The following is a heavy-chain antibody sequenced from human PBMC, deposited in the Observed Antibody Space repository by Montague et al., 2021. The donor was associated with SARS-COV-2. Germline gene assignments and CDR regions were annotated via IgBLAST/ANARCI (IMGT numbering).Heavy chain of an antibody. D-gene: IGHD3-10*01. CDR3: ARASLVRGVIITRVRYSYYMDV. J-gene: IGHJ6*03. Sequence: SVKVSCKASGYTFTSYDINWVRQAAGQGLEWMGWMNPNGGNTGYAQKLQGRVTMTRDTSMNTAYMELSSLRSEDTAVYYCARASLVRGVIITRVRYSYYMDVWGKGTTVTVS. V-gene: IGHV1-8*01. CDR2: MNPNGGNT. CDR1: GYTFTSYD.